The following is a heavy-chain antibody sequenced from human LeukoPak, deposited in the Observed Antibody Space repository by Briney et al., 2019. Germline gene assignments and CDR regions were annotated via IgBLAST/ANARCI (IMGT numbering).Heavy chain of an antibody. J-gene: IGHJ4*02. Sequence: GGSLRLSCAASGFTFSTYAMSWVRQAPGKGLEWVSAISGSGVSTYYADSVKGRFTISRDTSNNTLYLQMNSLRAEDTAVYYCAKTLKYSSDLLDYWGQGTLVTVSS. CDR1: GFTFSTYA. D-gene: IGHD5-18*01. CDR2: ISGSGVST. V-gene: IGHV3-23*01. CDR3: AKTLKYSSDLLDY.